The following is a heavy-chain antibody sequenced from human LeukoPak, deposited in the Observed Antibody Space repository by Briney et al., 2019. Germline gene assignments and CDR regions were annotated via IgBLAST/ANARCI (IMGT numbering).Heavy chain of an antibody. CDR3: AAFPRWWELLEIDY. CDR1: GFTFTSSA. D-gene: IGHD1-26*01. V-gene: IGHV1-58*02. CDR2: IVVGSGNT. J-gene: IGHJ4*02. Sequence: SVKVSCKASGFTFTSSAMQWVRQARGQRLEWIGWIVVGSGNTNYAQKFQERVTITRDMSTSTAYMELSSLRSEDTAVYYCAAFPRWWELLEIDYWGQGTLVTVSS.